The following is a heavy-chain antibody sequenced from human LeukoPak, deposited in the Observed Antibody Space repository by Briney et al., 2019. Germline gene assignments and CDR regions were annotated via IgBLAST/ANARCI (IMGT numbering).Heavy chain of an antibody. CDR1: GYTFTGYY. J-gene: IGHJ6*02. CDR3: ARAGSGWYAPSYYYYGMDV. CDR2: INPNSGGT. V-gene: IGHV1-2*02. Sequence: ASVKVSCKASGYTFTGYYIHWVRQAPGQGLEWMGWINPNSGGTNYAQKFQGRVTMTRDTSISTAYMELSRLRSDDTAVYYCARAGSGWYAPSYYYYGMDVWGQGTTVTVSS. D-gene: IGHD6-19*01.